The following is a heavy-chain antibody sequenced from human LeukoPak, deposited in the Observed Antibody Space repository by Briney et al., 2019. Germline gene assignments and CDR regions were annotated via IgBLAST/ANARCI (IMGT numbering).Heavy chain of an antibody. J-gene: IGHJ4*02. V-gene: IGHV3-48*04. D-gene: IGHD3-10*01. CDR2: ISSSSSAI. Sequence: PGGSLRLSCAASGFTFSSYSMNWVRQAPGKGLEWVSYISSSSSAIDYADSVKGRFTISRDNAKNSLYLQMNSLRAEDTAVYYCAREDKPRGVIIGDFDYWGQGTLVTVSS. CDR1: GFTFSSYS. CDR3: AREDKPRGVIIGDFDY.